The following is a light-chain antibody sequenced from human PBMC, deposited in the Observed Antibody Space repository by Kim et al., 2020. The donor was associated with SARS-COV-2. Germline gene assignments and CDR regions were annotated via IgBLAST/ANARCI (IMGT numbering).Light chain of an antibody. CDR1: HIGSKS. J-gene: IGLJ3*02. Sequence: APGKAAGNTCGGGHIGSKSVDWYQQKPGQGTVLVIYYDTDRPSGIAERVSGADSGNTATLTISRVEAGDEADYFCQVWDDSSDQLVFGGGNQLTVL. CDR3: QVWDDSSDQLV. CDR2: YDT. V-gene: IGLV3-21*04.